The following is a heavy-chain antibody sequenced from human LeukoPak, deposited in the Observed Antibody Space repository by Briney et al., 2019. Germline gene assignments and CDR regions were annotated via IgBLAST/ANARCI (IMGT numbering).Heavy chain of an antibody. D-gene: IGHD4-17*01. CDR2: ISSSSTYI. CDR3: ARDLYGDEDY. Sequence: GGSLRLSCAASGFTFSSYSMNWVRQAPGKGLEWISSISSSSTYIYYADSVKGRFTISRDNAKNPLYLQMNSLRAEDTAVYYCARDLYGDEDYWGQGTLVTVSS. V-gene: IGHV3-21*01. J-gene: IGHJ4*02. CDR1: GFTFSSYS.